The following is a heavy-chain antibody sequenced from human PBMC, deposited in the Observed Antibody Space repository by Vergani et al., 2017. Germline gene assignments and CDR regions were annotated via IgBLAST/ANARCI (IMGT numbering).Heavy chain of an antibody. D-gene: IGHD3-10*01. V-gene: IGHV3-21*01. Sequence: EVQLVESGGGLVKPGGSLRLSCAASGFTFSSYSMNWVRQAPGKGLEWVSSISSSSSYIYYADSVKGRFTISRDNAKNSLYLQMNSLRAEDTAVYYCARGQGWGSGSYYRPLDYWGQGTLVTVSS. CDR1: GFTFSSYS. J-gene: IGHJ4*02. CDR3: ARGQGWGSGSYYRPLDY. CDR2: ISSSSSYI.